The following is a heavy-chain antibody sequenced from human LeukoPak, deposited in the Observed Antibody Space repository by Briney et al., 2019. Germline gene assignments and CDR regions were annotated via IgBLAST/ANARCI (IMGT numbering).Heavy chain of an antibody. Sequence: SETLSLTCTVSGGSISSYYWSWIRQPPGKGLEWIGYTYYSGSNNYNPSLKSRVTISVDTSKNQFSLKLSSVTAADTAVYYCARDNSRITMIVVVITPTSYFDYWGQGTLVTVSS. V-gene: IGHV4-59*12. CDR1: GGSISSYY. J-gene: IGHJ4*02. CDR2: TYYSGSN. D-gene: IGHD3-22*01. CDR3: ARDNSRITMIVVVITPTSYFDY.